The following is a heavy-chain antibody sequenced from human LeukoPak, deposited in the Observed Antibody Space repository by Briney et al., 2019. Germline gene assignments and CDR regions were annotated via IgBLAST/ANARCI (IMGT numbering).Heavy chain of an antibody. Sequence: ASVKVSCKASGYTFTSYAMHWVRQAPGQRLEWMGWINAGNGNTKYSQKFQGRVTITRDTSASTAYMELSSLRSEDTAVYYCARDYQTSGYSYGSFDYWGQGTLVTVSS. CDR3: ARDYQTSGYSYGSFDY. V-gene: IGHV1-3*01. D-gene: IGHD5-18*01. CDR1: GYTFTSYA. J-gene: IGHJ4*02. CDR2: INAGNGNT.